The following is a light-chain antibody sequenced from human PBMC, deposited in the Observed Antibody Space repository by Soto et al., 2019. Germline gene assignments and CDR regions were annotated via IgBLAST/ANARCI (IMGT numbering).Light chain of an antibody. Sequence: QSALTQPASVSGSPGQSITISCTGTSSDVGTYNYVSWYQQHADQAPKLVIYEVSNRPSGVSNRFSGSKSGNTASLTISGLQAEDEADYYCSSYTTTNVVFGGGTKLTVL. V-gene: IGLV2-14*01. CDR1: SSDVGTYNY. CDR2: EVS. J-gene: IGLJ2*01. CDR3: SSYTTTNVV.